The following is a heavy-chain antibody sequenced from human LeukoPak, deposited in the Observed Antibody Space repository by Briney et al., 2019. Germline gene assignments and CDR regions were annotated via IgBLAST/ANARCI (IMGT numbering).Heavy chain of an antibody. J-gene: IGHJ6*03. CDR1: GGSFRGYY. Sequence: SETLSLTCAVYGGSFRGYYWSWIRQPPGKGLEWIGEINHSGSTNYNPSLKSRVTISVDTSKNQFSLKLSSVTAADTAVYYCARSRPRVTTTYYYYMDVWGKGTTVTVSS. D-gene: IGHD5-12*01. CDR2: INHSGST. CDR3: ARSRPRVTTTYYYYMDV. V-gene: IGHV4-34*01.